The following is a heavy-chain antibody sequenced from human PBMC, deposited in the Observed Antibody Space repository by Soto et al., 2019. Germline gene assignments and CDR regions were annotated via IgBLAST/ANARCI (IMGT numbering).Heavy chain of an antibody. CDR2: IIPIFGTA. Sequence: SGKVSCKASGGTFSSYAISWVRQAPGRGREWMGGIIPIFGTANYAQKFQGRVTITADESTSTAYMELSSLRSEDTAVYYCARAEDFWSGPKYPYYYGMDVRGQGTTVTVSS. CDR3: ARAEDFWSGPKYPYYYGMDV. V-gene: IGHV1-69*13. CDR1: GGTFSSYA. D-gene: IGHD3-3*01. J-gene: IGHJ6*02.